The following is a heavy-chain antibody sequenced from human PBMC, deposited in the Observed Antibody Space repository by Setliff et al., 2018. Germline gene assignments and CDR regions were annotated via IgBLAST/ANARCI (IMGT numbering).Heavy chain of an antibody. Sequence: SETLSLTCTVSDDSISSRHYYWNWVRQPPGKGLEWIGDIYQSGTTNYNPSLKSRVTISADTSKNQCSLKLKSVTAADTAVYYCARAPGRNIRGDYWGQGALVTVSS. CDR3: ARAPGRNIRGDY. CDR2: IYQSGTT. CDR1: DDSISSRHYY. D-gene: IGHD3-10*01. J-gene: IGHJ4*02. V-gene: IGHV4-61*01.